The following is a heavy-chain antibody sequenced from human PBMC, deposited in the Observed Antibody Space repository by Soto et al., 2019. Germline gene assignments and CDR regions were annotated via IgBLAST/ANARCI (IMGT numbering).Heavy chain of an antibody. CDR1: GFTFRTYG. V-gene: IGHV3-23*01. Sequence: GGSLRLSXAASGFTFRTYGMTWVRQAPGKGLEWVSGISGSGGERYYGDSGEGRFSISRDNSENTLFLQMHSLRAEDTAIYYCAKDTLNDSGSFDYWGQGTLVTVSS. CDR2: ISGSGGER. D-gene: IGHD6-19*01. J-gene: IGHJ4*02. CDR3: AKDTLNDSGSFDY.